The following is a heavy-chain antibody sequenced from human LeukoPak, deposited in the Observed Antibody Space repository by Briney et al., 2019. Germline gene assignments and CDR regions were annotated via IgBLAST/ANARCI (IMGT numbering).Heavy chain of an antibody. V-gene: IGHV4-59*11. CDR3: ARTVGAGHFDY. D-gene: IGHD1-26*01. CDR1: GGFISSHY. Sequence: SETLSLTCTVSGGFISSHYWSWIRQPPGKGLEWIGYIYYSGSTNYNPSLKSRVTISVDTSKNQFSLKLSSVTAADTAVYYCARTVGAGHFDYWGQGTLVTVSS. CDR2: IYYSGST. J-gene: IGHJ4*02.